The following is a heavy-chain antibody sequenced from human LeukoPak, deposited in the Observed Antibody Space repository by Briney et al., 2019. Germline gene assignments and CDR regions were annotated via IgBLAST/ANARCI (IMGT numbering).Heavy chain of an antibody. V-gene: IGHV3-33*06. D-gene: IGHD2-2*01. CDR2: IWSDGSNK. J-gene: IGHJ6*03. CDR3: AKDKVVVVPAATRKGYYYYMDV. CDR1: GFIFSNYG. Sequence: PGGSLRLSCAASGFIFSNYGIHWVRQAPGKGLEWVAVIWSDGSNKYYADSVKGRFTISRDNSKNTLYLQVNSLRGDDTAVYYCAKDKVVVVPAATRKGYYYYMDVWGKGTTVTVSS.